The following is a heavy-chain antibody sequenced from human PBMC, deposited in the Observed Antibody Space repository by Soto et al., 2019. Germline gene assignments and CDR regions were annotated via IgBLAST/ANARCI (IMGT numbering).Heavy chain of an antibody. CDR3: VRALRHTSLVYAWIQP. Sequence: ALSVTCTVSGASVSTGAYYWGWVRQRPGKGLEWIGYIYESGYTYYNTSLKSRLTISLDRANNQFSLGLTSATAADTAVYYCVRALRHTSLVYAWIQPWRQG. D-gene: IGHD5-18*01. V-gene: IGHV4-31*03. CDR1: GASVSTGAYY. CDR2: IYESGYT. J-gene: IGHJ5*02.